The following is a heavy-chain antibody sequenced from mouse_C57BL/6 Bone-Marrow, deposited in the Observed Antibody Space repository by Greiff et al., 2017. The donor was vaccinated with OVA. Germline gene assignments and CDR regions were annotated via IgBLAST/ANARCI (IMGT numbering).Heavy chain of an antibody. V-gene: IGHV1-50*01. CDR3: ARHYSNSFAD. D-gene: IGHD2-5*01. CDR1: GYTFTSYW. CDR2: IDPSDSYT. Sequence: QVQLQQPGAELVKPGASVKLSCKASGYTFTSYWMPWVKQRPGQGLEWIGEIDPSDSYTNYNQKFKGKATLTVDTSSSTAYIQLSRLTSEDSAVYYCARHYSNSFADWGQGTLVTVSA. J-gene: IGHJ3*01.